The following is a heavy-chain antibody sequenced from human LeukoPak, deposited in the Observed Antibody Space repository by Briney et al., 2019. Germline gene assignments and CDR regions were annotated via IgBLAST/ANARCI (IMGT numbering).Heavy chain of an antibody. CDR1: GYTFIDYY. J-gene: IGHJ1*01. Sequence: GASVKVSCKASGYTFIDYYMHWVRQAPGQGLEWMGIINPIGGSTSYAQKFQGRVTMTRDTSTSTVYMELSSLRSEDTAVYYCARDVGATGIFQHWGQGTLVTVSS. CDR2: INPIGGST. CDR3: ARDVGATGIFQH. V-gene: IGHV1-46*01. D-gene: IGHD1-26*01.